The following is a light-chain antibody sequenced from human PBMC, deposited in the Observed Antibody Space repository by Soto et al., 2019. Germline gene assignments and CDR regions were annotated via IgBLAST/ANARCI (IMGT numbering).Light chain of an antibody. V-gene: IGLV2-14*01. J-gene: IGLJ1*01. CDR3: FAYTSSGTYV. CDR1: SSDVGNYKY. CDR2: EVS. Sequence: QSALTQPASVSGSPGQSITISCTGTSSDVGNYKYVSWYQQHPGKAPKLMIYEVSNRPSGVSNRFSGSKSGNTASLTISGLQAEDETDYYCFAYTSSGTYVFGTGSKGTGL.